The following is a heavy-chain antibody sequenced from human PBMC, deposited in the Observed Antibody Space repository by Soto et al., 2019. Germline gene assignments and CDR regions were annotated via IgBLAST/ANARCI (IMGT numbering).Heavy chain of an antibody. Sequence: PSETLSLTCTVSGGSISSYYWSWIRQPAGKGLEWIGRIYTSGSTNYNPSLKSRVTMSVDTSKNQFSLKLSSVTAADAAVYYCARDWLDEAAGRGYAFDIWGQGTMVTVSS. J-gene: IGHJ3*02. CDR2: IYTSGST. CDR1: GGSISSYY. V-gene: IGHV4-4*07. CDR3: ARDWLDEAAGRGYAFDI. D-gene: IGHD6-19*01.